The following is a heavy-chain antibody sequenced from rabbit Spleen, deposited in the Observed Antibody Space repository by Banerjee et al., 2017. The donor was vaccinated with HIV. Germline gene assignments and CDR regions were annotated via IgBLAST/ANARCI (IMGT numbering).Heavy chain of an antibody. J-gene: IGHJ2*01. D-gene: IGHD1-1*01. V-gene: IGHV1S45*01. CDR3: ARNYVNAFDP. CDR2: IYAGGSGST. Sequence: QQQLEESGGDLVKPGASLTLTCTASGFSFSSSYYICWVRQAPGKGLEWIACIYAGGSGSTYYASWAKGRFTISKTSSTTVTLQMTSLTVADTATYFCARNYVNAFDPWGPGTLVTVS. CDR1: GFSFSSSYY.